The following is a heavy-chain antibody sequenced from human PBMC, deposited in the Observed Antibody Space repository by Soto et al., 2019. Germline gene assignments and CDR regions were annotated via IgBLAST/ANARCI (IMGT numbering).Heavy chain of an antibody. D-gene: IGHD3-16*01. J-gene: IGHJ3*02. V-gene: IGHV2-5*02. Sequence: SGPTLVNPTQTLTLTCTFSGFSLSTSGVGVGWIRQPPGKALEWLALIYWDDDKRYSPSLKSRLTITKDTSKNQVVLTMTNMDPVDTATYYCAPLYDYIWGSYDDHAFDIWGQGTMVTVSS. CDR2: IYWDDDK. CDR3: APLYDYIWGSYDDHAFDI. CDR1: GFSLSTSGVG.